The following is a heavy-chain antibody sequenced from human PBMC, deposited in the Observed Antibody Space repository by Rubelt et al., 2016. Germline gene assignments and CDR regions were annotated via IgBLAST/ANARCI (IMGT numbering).Heavy chain of an antibody. Sequence: EVQLVESGGVVVQPGGSLRLSCAASGLSLSGYYMSWVRQAPGKGLEWISVIYTGGATHYADSVKGRFVISSDDSRDTVCLQMTRLRGDDTAVYWCAGEWASDPAECGLYVGVWGKGTTVTVSS. CDR2: IYTGGAT. J-gene: IGHJ6*03. V-gene: IGHV3-66*01. D-gene: IGHD1-14*01. CDR1: GLSLSGYY. CDR3: AGEWASDPAECGLYVGV.